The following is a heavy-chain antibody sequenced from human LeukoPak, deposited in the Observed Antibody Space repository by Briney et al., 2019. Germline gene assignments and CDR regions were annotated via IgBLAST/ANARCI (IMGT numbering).Heavy chain of an antibody. CDR2: IYTSGST. V-gene: IGHV4-4*07. CDR1: GGSISSYY. Sequence: SETLSLTCTVSGGSISSYYWSWIRQPAGKGLEWIGRIYTSGSTNYNPSLKSRVTMSVDTSKNQFSLKLSSVTAADTAVYYCARGGSFKYYYYYYYMDVWGKGTTVTISS. CDR3: ARGGSFKYYYYYYYMDV. J-gene: IGHJ6*03. D-gene: IGHD2-15*01.